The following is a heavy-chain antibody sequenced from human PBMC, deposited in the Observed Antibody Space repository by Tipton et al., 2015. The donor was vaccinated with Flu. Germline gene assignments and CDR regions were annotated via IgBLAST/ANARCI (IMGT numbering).Heavy chain of an antibody. CDR2: IYYSGTT. CDR1: GASISSGGYY. D-gene: IGHD2-2*02. V-gene: IGHV4-31*03. CDR3: ARDGRPYCDTTGCHSPHVFDI. J-gene: IGHJ3*02. Sequence: TLSLTCSVSGASISSGGYYWTWIRQLPGKGLEWIGHIYYSGTTRYNPSLKSRLTISIDTSKNQFSLNLNSMTVADTAVYFCARDGRPYCDTTGCHSPHVFDIWGQGTMVTVSS.